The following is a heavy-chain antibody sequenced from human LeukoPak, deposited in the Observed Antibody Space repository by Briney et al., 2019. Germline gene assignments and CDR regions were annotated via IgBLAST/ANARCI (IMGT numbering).Heavy chain of an antibody. J-gene: IGHJ4*02. Sequence: PGGSLRLSCVASGLTVSNHWMSWVRQAPGKGLEWVSSISSSSSYIYYADSVKGRFTISRDNAKNSLYLQMNSLRAEDTAVYYCARDYSSSWYRGLNYFDYWGQGTLVTVSS. D-gene: IGHD6-13*01. CDR3: ARDYSSSWYRGLNYFDY. V-gene: IGHV3-21*01. CDR2: ISSSSSYI. CDR1: GLTVSNHW.